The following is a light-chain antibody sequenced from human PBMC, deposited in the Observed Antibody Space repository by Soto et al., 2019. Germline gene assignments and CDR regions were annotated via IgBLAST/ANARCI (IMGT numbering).Light chain of an antibody. J-gene: IGLJ1*01. CDR1: SSDVGSYNL. CDR2: EGG. V-gene: IGLV2-23*01. Sequence: QSVLTQPASVSGSPGQSITISCTGTSSDVGSYNLVSWYQQHPGKAPKLMIYEGGKRPSGVSDRFSGSKSGNTASLTISGLQADDEADYYCCSYAGSSTIFGTGTKVTVL. CDR3: CSYAGSSTI.